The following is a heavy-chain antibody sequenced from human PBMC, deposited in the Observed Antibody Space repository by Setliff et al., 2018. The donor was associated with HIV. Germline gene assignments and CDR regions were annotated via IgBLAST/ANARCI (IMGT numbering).Heavy chain of an antibody. V-gene: IGHV3-48*04. CDR1: GFSFSRYW. CDR3: ARSHYDSRGYYYRGDAFDI. J-gene: IGHJ3*02. Sequence: GGSLRLSCAASGFSFSRYWMNWVRQAPGKGLEWLSYISSSSGTILYVDSVQGRFTISRDNAKNSLYLQMNSLRAEDTAVYYCARSHYDSRGYYYRGDAFDIWGLGTMVTVSS. CDR2: ISSSSGTI. D-gene: IGHD3-22*01.